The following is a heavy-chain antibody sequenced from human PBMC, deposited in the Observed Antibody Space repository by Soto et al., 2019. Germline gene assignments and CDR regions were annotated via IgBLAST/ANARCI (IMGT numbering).Heavy chain of an antibody. Sequence: PGGSLRLSCAASGFTFSSYEMNWVRQAPGKGLEWVSYISSSGSTIYYADSVKGRFTISRDNAKNSLYLQMNSLRAEDTAVYYCARERSSWHNWFDPWGQGTLVTV. CDR3: ARERSSWHNWFDP. CDR1: GFTFSSYE. V-gene: IGHV3-48*03. D-gene: IGHD6-13*01. J-gene: IGHJ5*02. CDR2: ISSSGSTI.